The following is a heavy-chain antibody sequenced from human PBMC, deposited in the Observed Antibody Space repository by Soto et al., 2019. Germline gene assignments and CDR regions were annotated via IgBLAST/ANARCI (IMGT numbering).Heavy chain of an antibody. D-gene: IGHD3-22*01. CDR3: AREGPRDYYDSSGYYRRGTDAFDI. CDR1: GFTVSSNY. V-gene: IGHV3-53*02. CDR2: MYSGGST. J-gene: IGHJ3*02. Sequence: EVQLVETGGGLIQPGGSLRLSCAASGFTVSSNYMRWVRQAPGKGLEWVSVMYSGGSTYYADSVKGRFTISRDNSKNTLYLQMNSLRAEDTAVYYCAREGPRDYYDSSGYYRRGTDAFDIWGQGTMVTVSS.